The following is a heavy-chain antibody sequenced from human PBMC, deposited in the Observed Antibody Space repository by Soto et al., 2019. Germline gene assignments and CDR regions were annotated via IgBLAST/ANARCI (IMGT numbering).Heavy chain of an antibody. D-gene: IGHD1-7*01. CDR1: GGTFSSYA. CDR2: IIPIFGTA. Sequence: SVKVSCKASGGTFSSYAISWVRQAPGQGLEWMGGIIPIFGTANYAQKFQGRVTITADKSTSTAYMELSSLRSEDTAVYYCELTSTYYYYGMDVWGQGTTVTVSS. J-gene: IGHJ6*02. CDR3: ELTSTYYYYGMDV. V-gene: IGHV1-69*06.